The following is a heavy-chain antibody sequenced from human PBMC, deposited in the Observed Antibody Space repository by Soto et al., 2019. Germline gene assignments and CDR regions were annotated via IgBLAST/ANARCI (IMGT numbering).Heavy chain of an antibody. CDR3: AKDLSGYSYGMDV. CDR2: INHSGST. CDR1: GGSFSGYY. Sequence: PSETLSLTCAVYGGSFSGYYWSWIRQPPGKGLEWIGEINHSGSTKYNPSLKSRVTISVDTSKNQFSLKLSSVTAADTAVYYCAKDLSGYSYGMDVWGQGTTVTVSS. V-gene: IGHV4-34*01. J-gene: IGHJ6*02. D-gene: IGHD5-18*01.